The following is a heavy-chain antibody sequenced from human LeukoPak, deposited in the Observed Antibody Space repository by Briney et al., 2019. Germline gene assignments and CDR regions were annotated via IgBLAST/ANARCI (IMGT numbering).Heavy chain of an antibody. V-gene: IGHV3-30*03. D-gene: IGHD2/OR15-2a*01. CDR1: GFTFSSYG. Sequence: PGRSLRLSCAASGFTFSSYGMHWVRQAPGKGLEWLAVISYDGSNKYYADSVKGRFTISRDNSKNTLYLQMNSLRAEDTAVYYCARDQALYFSYGDYWGQGTLVTVSS. J-gene: IGHJ4*02. CDR3: ARDQALYFSYGDY. CDR2: ISYDGSNK.